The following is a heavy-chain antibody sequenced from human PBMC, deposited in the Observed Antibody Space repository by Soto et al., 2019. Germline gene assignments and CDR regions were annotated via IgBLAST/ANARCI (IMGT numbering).Heavy chain of an antibody. V-gene: IGHV1-18*04. CDR2: VSLDNGNT. D-gene: IGHD5-18*01. CDR3: VRDRGYSYGELFDY. CDR1: GYPLTSYG. J-gene: IGHJ4*02. Sequence: QVQLVQSGAEVKKPGASVKVSCKASGYPLTSYGISWVRQAPGQGLEWIGWVSLDNGNTNYARKVQGRVAMTTDTSTRTAYMEVSSLRSDDTAVYYCVRDRGYSYGELFDYWGQGTLVTVSS.